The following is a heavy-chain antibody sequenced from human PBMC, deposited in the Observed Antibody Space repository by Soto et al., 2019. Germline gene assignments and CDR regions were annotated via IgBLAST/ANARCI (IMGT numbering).Heavy chain of an antibody. CDR1: GFTFSSYS. CDR2: ISSSSSYI. V-gene: IGHV3-21*01. Sequence: EVQLVESGGGLVKPGGSLRLSCAASGFTFSSYSMNWVRQAPGKGLEWVSSISSSSSYIYYADSVKGRFTISRDNAKNSLYLQMNSLRAEDTAVYYWVGWTKNYYYGMDVWGQGTTVTVSS. CDR3: VGWTKNYYYGMDV. J-gene: IGHJ6*02. D-gene: IGHD6-19*01.